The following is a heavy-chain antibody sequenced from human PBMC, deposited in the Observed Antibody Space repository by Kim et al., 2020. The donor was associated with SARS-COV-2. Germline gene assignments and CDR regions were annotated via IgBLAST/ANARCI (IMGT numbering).Heavy chain of an antibody. CDR3: ARGPYYYYYALDV. Sequence: GGSLRLSCAASGFTVSSDYMSWVRQAPGKGLEWVSVIYSGDSTYYADSVKGRFTISRDNSKNTLYLQMNSLRTEDTAVYYCARGPYYYYYALDVWGQGTTVTVSS. CDR1: GFTVSSDY. CDR2: IYSGDST. V-gene: IGHV3-66*01. J-gene: IGHJ6*02.